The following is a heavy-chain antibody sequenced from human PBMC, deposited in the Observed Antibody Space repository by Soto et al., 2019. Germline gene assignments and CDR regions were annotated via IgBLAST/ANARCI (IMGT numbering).Heavy chain of an antibody. J-gene: IGHJ6*01. Sequence: EVQLVESGGGLVQPGGSLRLSCAASGFTFSSYWMSWVRQAPGKGLEWVANIKQDGSEKYYVDSVKGQFTISRDNAKNSLYLQINSLRAEDTGVYYCARVRPGFYDFWGGYPIIHPYYYYYGIDVW. CDR2: IKQDGSEK. V-gene: IGHV3-7*01. CDR3: ARVRPGFYDFWGGYPIIHPYYYYYGIDV. CDR1: GFTFSSYW. D-gene: IGHD3-3*01.